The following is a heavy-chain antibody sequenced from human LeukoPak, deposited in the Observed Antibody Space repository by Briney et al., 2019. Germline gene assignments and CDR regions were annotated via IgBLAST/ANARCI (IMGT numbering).Heavy chain of an antibody. D-gene: IGHD3-16*01. CDR3: ARERFGAFDI. Sequence: GGSLRLSCGASGFIFSNYWMHWVRQAPGKGLVWVSGINSDGRSTSYADSVKGRFTVSRDNAQNTLYLQLNSLRAEDTAVYYCARERFGAFDIWGQGTMVTVSS. CDR2: INSDGRST. V-gene: IGHV3-74*01. J-gene: IGHJ3*02. CDR1: GFIFSNYW.